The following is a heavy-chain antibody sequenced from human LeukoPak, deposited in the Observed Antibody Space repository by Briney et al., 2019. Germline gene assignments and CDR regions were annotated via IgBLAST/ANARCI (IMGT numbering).Heavy chain of an antibody. CDR3: VKSSGEAYYYGMDV. D-gene: IGHD2-15*01. V-gene: IGHV3-30*18. Sequence: GRSLRPSCAASGFTLSSYGMHWVRQAPGKGLEWVAFISYDGSNKFYADSVKCRFTISRDNSNNTLYLQMNSLRAKETAVYYCVKSSGEAYYYGMDVWGQGTTVTVSS. J-gene: IGHJ6*02. CDR1: GFTLSSYG. CDR2: ISYDGSNK.